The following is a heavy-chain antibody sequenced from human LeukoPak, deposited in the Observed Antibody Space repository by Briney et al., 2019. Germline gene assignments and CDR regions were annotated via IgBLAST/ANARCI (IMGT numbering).Heavy chain of an antibody. J-gene: IGHJ4*02. V-gene: IGHV3-21*01. CDR2: ISSSSSYI. CDR1: EFSVGSNY. CDR3: AKVAKYYYGSETYYFFEQ. Sequence: GGSLRLSCAASEFSVGSNYMTWVRQAPGKGLEWVSSISSSSSYIYYADSVKGRFTISRDNAKNSLYLQMNSLRVEDTAVYYCAKVAKYYYGSETYYFFEQWGQGTPVTASS. D-gene: IGHD3-10*01.